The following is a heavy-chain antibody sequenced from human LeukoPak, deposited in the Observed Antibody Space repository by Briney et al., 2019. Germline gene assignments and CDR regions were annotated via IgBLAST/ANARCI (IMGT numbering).Heavy chain of an antibody. V-gene: IGHV1-69*13. CDR3: AEGLNDSSGYSAFDI. CDR2: IIPILGTA. D-gene: IGHD3-22*01. Sequence: ASVKVSCKASGGTFSSYAISWVRQAPGQGLEWMGGIIPILGTANYAQKFQGRVTITADESTSTAYMELSSLRSEDTAVYYCAEGLNDSSGYSAFDIWGQGTMVTVSS. J-gene: IGHJ3*02. CDR1: GGTFSSYA.